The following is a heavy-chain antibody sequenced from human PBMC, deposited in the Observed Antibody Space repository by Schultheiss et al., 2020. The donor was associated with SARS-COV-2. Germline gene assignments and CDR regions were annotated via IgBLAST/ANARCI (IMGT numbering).Heavy chain of an antibody. CDR2: IYYSGST. CDR1: GGSISSYY. V-gene: IGHV4-59*01. D-gene: IGHD3-22*01. Sequence: SQTLSLTCPVSGGSISSYYWSWIRQPPGKGLEWIGYIYYSGSTNYNPSLKSRVTISVDTSKNQFSLKLSSVTAADTAVYYCARDHYYYDSSGFDYWGQGTLVTVSS. J-gene: IGHJ4*02. CDR3: ARDHYYYDSSGFDY.